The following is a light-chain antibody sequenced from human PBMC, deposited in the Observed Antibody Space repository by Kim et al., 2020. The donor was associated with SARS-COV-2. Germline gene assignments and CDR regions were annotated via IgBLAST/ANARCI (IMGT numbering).Light chain of an antibody. V-gene: IGKV3-20*01. Sequence: SPGERATLSCRASQSVASTSLGWYQQRPGQAPRLLIYSTSKRATGIPDRFSGSGSGTDFTLTISRLEAEDFAVYYYQQYGSSPRTFGQGTKVDIK. J-gene: IGKJ1*01. CDR1: QSVASTS. CDR2: STS. CDR3: QQYGSSPRT.